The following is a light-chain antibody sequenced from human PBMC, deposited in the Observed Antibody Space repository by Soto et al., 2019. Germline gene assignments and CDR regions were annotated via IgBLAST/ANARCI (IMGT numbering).Light chain of an antibody. CDR3: QQYGSSLGT. CDR1: QSVSSSY. Sequence: SVLTQSPGTLSPSPGERATLSCRASQSVSSSYLAWYQQRPGQAPRLLIYGASSRATGIPDRFGGGGSGTDFTLPINRLEPENFAVYYGQQYGSSLGTFGQGTRLGI. J-gene: IGKJ5*01. V-gene: IGKV3-20*01. CDR2: GAS.